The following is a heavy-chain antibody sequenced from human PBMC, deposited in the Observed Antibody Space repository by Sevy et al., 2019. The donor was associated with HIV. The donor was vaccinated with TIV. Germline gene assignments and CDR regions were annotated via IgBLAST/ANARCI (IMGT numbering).Heavy chain of an antibody. V-gene: IGHV4-39*01. D-gene: IGHD2-2*01. Sequence: SETLSLTCTVSGGSISSSNYYWGWIRQSPGKGLEWIGSIFYTGTTHYNPSLKSRVTISVDTSKNQFSLKLSSVTAADTAVYYCARDHLLSLAYSWFDPWGQGPLVTVSS. J-gene: IGHJ5*02. CDR3: ARDHLLSLAYSWFDP. CDR2: IFYTGTT. CDR1: GGSISSSNYY.